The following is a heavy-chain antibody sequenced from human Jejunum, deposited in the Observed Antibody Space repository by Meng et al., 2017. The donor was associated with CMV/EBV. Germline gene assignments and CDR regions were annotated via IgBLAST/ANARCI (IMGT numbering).Heavy chain of an antibody. CDR2: IIPSGGAT. J-gene: IGHJ4*02. V-gene: IGHV1-46*01. D-gene: IGHD1-26*01. CDR3: ARGAEPKFVSYFDS. CDR1: GYIFTDYY. Sequence: VELVEAGAEVKPPGASVKVSCKASGYIFTDYYIRWVRQAPGQGLEWMGLIIPSGGATTYVQSFQGRVTMTRDTSTGTLYMELSSLRSEDTAIYYCARGAEPKFVSYFDSWGQGTLVTVSS.